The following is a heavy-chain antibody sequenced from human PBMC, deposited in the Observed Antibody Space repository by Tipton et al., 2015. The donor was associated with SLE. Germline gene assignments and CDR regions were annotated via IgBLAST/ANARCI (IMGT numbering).Heavy chain of an antibody. CDR1: GGSISSYY. CDR3: ARGGVAAAPDY. CDR2: IYYSGST. Sequence: TLSLTCTVSGGSISSYYWSWIRQPPGKGLEWIGYIYYSGSTNYNPSLKSRVTISVDTSKNQFSLKLNSVTAADTAVYYCARGGVAAAPDYWGKGTLVTVSS. J-gene: IGHJ4*02. D-gene: IGHD2-15*01. V-gene: IGHV4-59*01.